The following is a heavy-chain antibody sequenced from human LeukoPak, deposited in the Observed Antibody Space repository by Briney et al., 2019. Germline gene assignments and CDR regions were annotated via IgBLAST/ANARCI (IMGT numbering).Heavy chain of an antibody. V-gene: IGHV1-8*01. Sequence: ASVKVSCKASGYTFTSYDINWVRQATGQGLEWLGWMNPCSGNTGYAQKFQGRVTMTRDTSISTAYMELSSLRSEDTAVYYCARVAYYYDSAGLYLNYFYGMDVWGQGTTVTVSS. D-gene: IGHD3-22*01. CDR3: ARVAYYYDSAGLYLNYFYGMDV. J-gene: IGHJ6*02. CDR1: GYTFTSYD. CDR2: MNPCSGNT.